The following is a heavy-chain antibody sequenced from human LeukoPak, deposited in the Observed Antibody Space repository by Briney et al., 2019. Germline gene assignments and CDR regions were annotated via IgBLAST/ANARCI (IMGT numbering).Heavy chain of an antibody. CDR2: INAGNGNT. Sequence: ASVKVSCKASGYTFTSYAMHWVRQAPGQRLEWMGWINAGNGNTKYSQKFQGRVTITRDTSASTAYMELSSLRSEDTAVYYCARVVGATFWFDPWGQGTLVTVSS. D-gene: IGHD1-26*01. CDR3: ARVVGATFWFDP. CDR1: GYTFTSYA. J-gene: IGHJ5*02. V-gene: IGHV1-3*01.